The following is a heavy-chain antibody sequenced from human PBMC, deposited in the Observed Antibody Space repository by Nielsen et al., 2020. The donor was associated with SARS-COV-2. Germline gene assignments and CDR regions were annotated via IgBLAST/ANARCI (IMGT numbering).Heavy chain of an antibody. J-gene: IGHJ3*02. CDR1: GYTSTSYA. CDR3: ARGWIVVVPAASARGDAFDI. D-gene: IGHD2-2*01. V-gene: IGHV7-4-1*02. CDR2: INTNTGNP. Sequence: ASVKVSCKASGYTSTSYAMNWVRQAPGQGLEWMGWINTNTGNPTYAQGFTGRFVFSLDTSVSTAYLQISSLKAEDTAVYYCARGWIVVVPAASARGDAFDIWGQGTMVTVSS.